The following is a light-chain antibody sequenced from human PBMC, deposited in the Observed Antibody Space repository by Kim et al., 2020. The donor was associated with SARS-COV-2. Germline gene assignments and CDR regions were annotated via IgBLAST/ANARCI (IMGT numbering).Light chain of an antibody. V-gene: IGKV4-1*01. CDR2: WAS. Sequence: RATINCRSSQSVLYSSDNKNYLAWYQQKPGQPPKLLLYWASTRESGVPDRFSGSGSGTDFTLTISSLQAEDVAVYYCQQYYSAPWTFGQGTKLEIK. CDR1: QSVLYSSDNKNY. J-gene: IGKJ1*01. CDR3: QQYYSAPWT.